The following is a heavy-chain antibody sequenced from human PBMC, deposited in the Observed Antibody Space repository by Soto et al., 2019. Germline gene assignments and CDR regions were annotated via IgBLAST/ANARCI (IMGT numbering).Heavy chain of an antibody. CDR3: ATGGP. CDR1: GFRFSDYS. CDR2: VTKSGDYT. V-gene: IGHV3-21*01. Sequence: GGSLRLSCVASGFRFSDYSMNWVRQAPGKGLEWVASVTKSGDYTHHADSVKGRFTISRDNAKNSLYLQMSSLTVEDTGIYYCATGGPWGQGALVTVSS. J-gene: IGHJ5*02.